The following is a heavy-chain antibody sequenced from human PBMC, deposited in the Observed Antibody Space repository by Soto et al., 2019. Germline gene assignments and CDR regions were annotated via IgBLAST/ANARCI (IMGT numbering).Heavy chain of an antibody. D-gene: IGHD3-10*01. V-gene: IGHV3-74*01. CDR1: VFIFKMYW. CDR2: IYNDGTYS. Sequence: GWSLRLCCASSVFIFKMYWMQWVRQSPGKGLVWISRIYNDGTYSDYADSVRGRFTISRDNVNDTLYLQMNNLRAEDSGLYYCTRGPRPISTGTGAYWGQGTQVTVSS. J-gene: IGHJ4*02. CDR3: TRGPRPISTGTGAY.